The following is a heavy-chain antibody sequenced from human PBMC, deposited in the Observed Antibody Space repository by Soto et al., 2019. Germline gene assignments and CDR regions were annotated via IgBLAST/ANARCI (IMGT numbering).Heavy chain of an antibody. V-gene: IGHV4-59*01. D-gene: IGHD1-26*01. CDR2: VYDTGRT. J-gene: IGHJ1*01. Sequence: SQTLSLTCTVSGGCISSFYWIWIRQSPGKGLEWIGSVYDTGRTNYNPSLESRVTISVDRSKNQFSLKLTSVTAADRAVYYCARDRGGTFHLWAQGTLVTVS. CDR3: ARDRGGTFHL. CDR1: GGCISSFY.